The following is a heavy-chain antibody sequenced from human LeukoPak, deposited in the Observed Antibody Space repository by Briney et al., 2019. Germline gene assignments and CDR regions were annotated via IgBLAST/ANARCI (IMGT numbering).Heavy chain of an antibody. CDR3: ARDYYYDGSGFTIFQH. Sequence: SETLSLTCTVSGGSISSSSYYWGWIRQPPGKGLGWMGSIYYSGSTYYNPSLKGRVTISVDTSKNQFSLKLSSVTAADTAVYYRARDYYYDGSGFTIFQHWGQGTLVTVSS. CDR2: IYYSGST. CDR1: GGSISSSSYY. D-gene: IGHD3-22*01. V-gene: IGHV4-39*07. J-gene: IGHJ1*01.